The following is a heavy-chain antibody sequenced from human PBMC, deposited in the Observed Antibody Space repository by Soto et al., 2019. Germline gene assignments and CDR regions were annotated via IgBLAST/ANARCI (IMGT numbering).Heavy chain of an antibody. CDR3: TRDRIPQYYDFWSGSVDY. CDR1: GFTFGDYA. V-gene: IGHV3-49*03. J-gene: IGHJ4*02. CDR2: IRSKAYGGTT. D-gene: IGHD3-3*01. Sequence: GGSLRLSCTASGFTFGDYAMSWFRQAPGKGLEWVGFIRSKAYGGTTEYAASVKGRFTISRDDSKSIAYLQMNSLKTEDTAVYYCTRDRIPQYYDFWSGSVDYWGQGTLVTVSS.